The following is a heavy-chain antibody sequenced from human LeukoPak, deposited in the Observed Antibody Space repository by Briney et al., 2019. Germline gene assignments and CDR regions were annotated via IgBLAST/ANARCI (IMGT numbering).Heavy chain of an antibody. Sequence: ASVKVSCKASGYTFTSYYMHWVRQAPGQGLEWMGIINPSGGSTSYAQKFQGRVTMTRDTSISTAYMELSRLRSDDTAVYYCARANDVGGHSSWYYSLDYWGQGTLVTVSS. CDR2: INPSGGST. J-gene: IGHJ4*02. CDR3: ARANDVGGHSSWYYSLDY. V-gene: IGHV1-46*01. D-gene: IGHD6-13*01. CDR1: GYTFTSYY.